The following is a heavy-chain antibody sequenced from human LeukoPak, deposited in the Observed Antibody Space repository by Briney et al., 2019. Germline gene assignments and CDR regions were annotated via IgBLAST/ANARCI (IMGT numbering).Heavy chain of an antibody. V-gene: IGHV3-33*01. D-gene: IGHD3-10*01. CDR3: ARDLYYGSGSYYPKYYFDY. CDR2: IWYDGSNK. CDR1: GFTFSSYG. Sequence: GGSLRLSCAASGFTFSSYGMHWVRQAPGKGLEWVAVIWYDGSNKYYADSVKGRFTISRDNSKNTLYLQMNSLRAEDTAVYYCARDLYYGSGSYYPKYYFDYWGQGTLVTVSS. J-gene: IGHJ4*02.